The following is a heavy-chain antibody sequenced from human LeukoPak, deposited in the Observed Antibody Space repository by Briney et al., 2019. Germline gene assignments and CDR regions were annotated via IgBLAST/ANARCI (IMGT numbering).Heavy chain of an antibody. D-gene: IGHD5-18*01. CDR1: GYTITSYA. Sequence: ASVKVSCKASGYTITSYAMHWVRQAPGQRLEWMGWINAGNGNTKYSQKFQGRVTITRDTSASTAYMELSSLRSEDTAVYYCARDHPVQLWLLGYWGQGTLVTVSS. CDR3: ARDHPVQLWLLGY. CDR2: INAGNGNT. V-gene: IGHV1-3*01. J-gene: IGHJ4*02.